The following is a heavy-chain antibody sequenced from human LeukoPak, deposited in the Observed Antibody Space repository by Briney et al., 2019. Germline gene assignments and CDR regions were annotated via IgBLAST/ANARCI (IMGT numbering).Heavy chain of an antibody. CDR3: AKVGSYDILTGYEEYYFDY. J-gene: IGHJ4*02. CDR2: ISWNSGSI. CDR1: GFTFDDYA. D-gene: IGHD3-9*01. V-gene: IGHV3-9*01. Sequence: GGSLRLSCAASGFTFDDYAMRWVRQAPGKGLEWVSGISWNSGSIGYADSVKGRFTISRDNAKNSLYLQMNSLRAEDTALYYCAKVGSYDILTGYEEYYFDYWGQGTLVTVSS.